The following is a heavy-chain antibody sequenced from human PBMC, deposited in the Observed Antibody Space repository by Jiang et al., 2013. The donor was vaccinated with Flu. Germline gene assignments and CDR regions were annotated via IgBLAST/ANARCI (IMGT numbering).Heavy chain of an antibody. CDR3: GRESLGHWIDY. V-gene: IGHV7-4-1*02. CDR2: INTNTGNP. D-gene: IGHD1-1*01. Sequence: QSGSELKKPGTSLKVSCKTSGYSFTNYAMNWVRQAPGQGLEWMGWINTNTGNPTYAQAFTGRFVFSLDTSVSTTYLQINNLRPEDTAIYYCGRESLGHWIDYWGQGTLVTVSS. CDR1: GYSFTNYA. J-gene: IGHJ4*02.